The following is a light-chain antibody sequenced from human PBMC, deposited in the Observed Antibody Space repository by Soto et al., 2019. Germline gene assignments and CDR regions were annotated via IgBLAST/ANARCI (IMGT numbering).Light chain of an antibody. Sequence: QSVLTQPASVSGSPGQSITISCSGTSNDVGSFNLVSWYQQHPGKVPKLMIYEATKRPSGVSNRFSGSKSGNTASKTISGLQAEDEADYYCCSYARSSTVVFGGGTKVTVL. J-gene: IGLJ2*01. CDR3: CSYARSSTVV. CDR2: EAT. V-gene: IGLV2-23*01. CDR1: SNDVGSFNL.